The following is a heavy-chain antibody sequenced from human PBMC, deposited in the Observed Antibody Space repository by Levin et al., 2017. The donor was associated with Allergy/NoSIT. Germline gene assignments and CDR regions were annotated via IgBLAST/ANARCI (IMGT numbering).Heavy chain of an antibody. J-gene: IGHJ4*02. CDR3: ARGGPVGKGRGVIDLHTLDDY. CDR1: GGSISSYY. CDR2: IYYSGST. Sequence: SETLSLTCTVSGGSISSYYWSWIRQPPGKGLEWIGYIYYSGSTNYNPSLKSRVTISVDTSKNQFSLKLSSVTAADTAVYYCARGGPVGKGRGVIDLHTLDDYWGQGTLVTVSS. D-gene: IGHD3-10*01. V-gene: IGHV4-59*01.